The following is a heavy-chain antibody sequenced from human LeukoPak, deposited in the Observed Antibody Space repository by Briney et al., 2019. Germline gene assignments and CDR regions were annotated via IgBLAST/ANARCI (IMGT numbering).Heavy chain of an antibody. CDR1: GGSISSYY. V-gene: IGHV4-59*01. CDR2: IYYSGST. D-gene: IGHD1-26*01. J-gene: IGHJ5*02. Sequence: SETLSLTCTVSGGSISSYYWSWIRQPPGKGLEWIGYIYYSGSTNYNPSLKSRVTISVDTSKNQFSLKLSSVTAADTAVYYCARDLSGYNWFDPWGQGTLVTVSS. CDR3: ARDLSGYNWFDP.